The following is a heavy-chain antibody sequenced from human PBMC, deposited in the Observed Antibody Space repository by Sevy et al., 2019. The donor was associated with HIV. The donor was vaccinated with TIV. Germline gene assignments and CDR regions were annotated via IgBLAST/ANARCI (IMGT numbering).Heavy chain of an antibody. D-gene: IGHD3-16*01. CDR1: GFTFSNYA. CDR2: ISHDEIHK. J-gene: IGHJ4*02. CDR3: ARDLPHLLPWELSRGSDF. Sequence: GGSLRLSCTAYGFTFSNYAVHWVRQAPGKGLERVAIISHDEIHKDFADSVRGRFSISRDTSKNTNYLQMNSLRPEDTAVYYCARDLPHLLPWELSRGSDFWGQGTLVTVSS. V-gene: IGHV3-30*04.